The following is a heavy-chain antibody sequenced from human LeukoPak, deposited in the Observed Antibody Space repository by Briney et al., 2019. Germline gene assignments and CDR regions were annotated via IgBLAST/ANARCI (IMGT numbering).Heavy chain of an antibody. CDR1: GFTVSSNC. CDR3: AREHYYDSSGHSDY. V-gene: IGHV3-53*01. J-gene: IGHJ4*02. CDR2: IYSGGST. Sequence: PGGSLRLSCAASGFTVSSNCMIWVRQAPGKGLEWVSVIYSGGSTYYADSVKGRFTISRDNSKNTLYLQMNSLRAEDTAVYYCAREHYYDSSGHSDYWGQGTLVTVSS. D-gene: IGHD3-22*01.